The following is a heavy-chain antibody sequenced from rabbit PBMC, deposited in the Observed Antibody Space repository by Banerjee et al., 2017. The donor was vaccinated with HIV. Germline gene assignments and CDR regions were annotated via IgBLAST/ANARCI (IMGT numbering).Heavy chain of an antibody. V-gene: IGHV1S47*01. D-gene: IGHD6-1*01. J-gene: IGHJ4*01. CDR1: GFDFSSYA. CDR3: ARDYTYSYGGYSL. Sequence: QQQLEETGGGLVQPGGSLTLSCKASGFDFSSYAISWVRQAPGKGPEWIGCINTGSGSTWYASWVNGRFTISRSTSLNTVTLQMTSLTAADTATYFCARDYTYSYGGYSLWGPGTLVTV. CDR2: INTGSGST.